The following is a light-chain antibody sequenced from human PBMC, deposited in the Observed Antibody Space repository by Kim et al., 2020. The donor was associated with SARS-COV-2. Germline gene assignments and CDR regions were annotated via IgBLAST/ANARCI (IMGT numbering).Light chain of an antibody. CDR3: QSADSSGTYVV. Sequence: SSELTQRPSVSVSPGQTARITCSGDALPKQYAYWYQQKPGQAPVLVIYKDSERPSGIPERFSGSSSGTTVTLTISGVQAEDEADYYCQSADSSGTYVVFGGGTQLTVL. V-gene: IGLV3-25*03. J-gene: IGLJ2*01. CDR1: ALPKQY. CDR2: KDS.